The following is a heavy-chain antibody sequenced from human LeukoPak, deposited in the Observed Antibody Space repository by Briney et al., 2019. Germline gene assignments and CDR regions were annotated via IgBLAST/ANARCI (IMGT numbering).Heavy chain of an antibody. D-gene: IGHD2-8*01. CDR2: IKEDGSEK. V-gene: IGHV3-7*01. Sequence: PGGSLRLSCAVSGFSFSNHWMNWVRQAPGKGLEWVANIKEDGSEKYYGEFVKGRFTISRDNAKNSLYLQMSSLRAEDTAVYYCASGVLPHDYWGQGTLVNVSS. CDR3: ASGVLPHDY. J-gene: IGHJ4*02. CDR1: GFSFSNHW.